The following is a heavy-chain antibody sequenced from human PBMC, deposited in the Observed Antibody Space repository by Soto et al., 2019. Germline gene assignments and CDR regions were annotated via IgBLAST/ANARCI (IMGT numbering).Heavy chain of an antibody. CDR1: GYTFTSYG. CDR2: ISAYNGNT. J-gene: IGHJ6*02. Sequence: QVQLVQSGAEVKKPGASVKVSCKASGYTFTSYGISWVRQAPGQGLEWMGWISAYNGNTNYAQKLQGRVTMTNDTSTSTAYMELRSLRSDDTAVYYCARAERGGISARPVCMDVWGQGTTVTVSS. V-gene: IGHV1-18*04. CDR3: ARAERGGISARPVCMDV. D-gene: IGHD6-6*01.